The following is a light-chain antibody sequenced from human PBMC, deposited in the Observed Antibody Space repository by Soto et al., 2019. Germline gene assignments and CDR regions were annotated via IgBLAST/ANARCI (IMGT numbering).Light chain of an antibody. CDR1: QSISGW. V-gene: IGKV1-5*01. CDR2: DAS. Sequence: DILMTQSPSTLSASVGDRVTITCRASQSISGWLAWYQQKPGKAPKLLIYDASSLESGVPSRFSGSGSGTEFTLTISSLQPDDFATYYCQQYNSYSGTFGQGTKVDIK. CDR3: QQYNSYSGT. J-gene: IGKJ1*01.